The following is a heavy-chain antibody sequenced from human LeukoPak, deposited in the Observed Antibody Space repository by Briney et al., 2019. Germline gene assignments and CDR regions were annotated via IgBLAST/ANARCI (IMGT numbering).Heavy chain of an antibody. V-gene: IGHV3-23*01. CDR2: ISGSGGST. Sequence: GGSLRLSCAASGFTFSSYGMSWVRQAPGKGLEWVSAISGSGGSTYYADSVKGRFTISRDNSKNTLYLQMNSLRAEDTAVYYCAKGRGGGYSYGDFDYWGQGTLVTVSS. J-gene: IGHJ4*02. D-gene: IGHD5-18*01. CDR1: GFTFSSYG. CDR3: AKGRGGGYSYGDFDY.